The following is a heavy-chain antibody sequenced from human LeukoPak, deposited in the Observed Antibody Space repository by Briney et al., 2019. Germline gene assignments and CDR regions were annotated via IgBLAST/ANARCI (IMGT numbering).Heavy chain of an antibody. Sequence: PSETLSLTCAVYGGSFSGYYWSWIRQPPGKGLEWIGEINHSGSTNYNPSLKSRVTISVDTSKNQFSLKLSSVTAADTAVYYCARGRLSIAAAGPSFDYWGQGTLVTVSS. CDR2: INHSGST. D-gene: IGHD6-13*01. CDR3: ARGRLSIAAAGPSFDY. V-gene: IGHV4-34*01. J-gene: IGHJ4*02. CDR1: GGSFSGYY.